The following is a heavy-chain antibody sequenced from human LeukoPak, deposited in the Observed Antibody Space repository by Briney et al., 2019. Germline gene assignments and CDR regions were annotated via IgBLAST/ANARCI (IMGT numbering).Heavy chain of an antibody. D-gene: IGHD3-10*01. CDR2: INHSEST. CDR3: ARRNMVRGVYDLFFDY. CDR1: GGSFSGYY. Sequence: SETLSLTCAVYGGSFSGYYWSWIRQPPGKGLEWIGEINHSESTNYNPSLKSRVTMSVDTSKNQFSLKLSSVTAADTAVYYCARRNMVRGVYDLFFDYRGQGTLVTVSS. V-gene: IGHV4-34*01. J-gene: IGHJ4*02.